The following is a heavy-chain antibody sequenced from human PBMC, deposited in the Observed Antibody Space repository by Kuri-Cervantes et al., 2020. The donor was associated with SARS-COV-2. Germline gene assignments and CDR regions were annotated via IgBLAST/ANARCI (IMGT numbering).Heavy chain of an antibody. CDR2: ISAYNGNT. D-gene: IGHD1-26*01. CDR1: GYTFTSYG. CDR3: ARGEGAAPGFDVFDV. Sequence: ASAKVSCKASGYTFTSYGISWVRQAPGQGLEWMGWISAYNGNTNYAQKVQGRVTMTTDTSTSTAYMELRSLRSDDTAVYYCARGEGAAPGFDVFDVWGQGTMVTVSS. J-gene: IGHJ3*01. V-gene: IGHV1-18*01.